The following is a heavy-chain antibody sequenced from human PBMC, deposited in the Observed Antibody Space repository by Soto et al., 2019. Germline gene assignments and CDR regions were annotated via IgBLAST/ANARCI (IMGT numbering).Heavy chain of an antibody. CDR2: IYYSGST. Sequence: SETLSLTCTVSGGSISSYYWSWIRQPPGKGLEWIGYIYYSGSTNYNPSLKSRVTISVDTSKNQFSLKLSSVTAADTAVYYCARADDILTGYYWGFDYWGQGTLVTVSS. D-gene: IGHD3-9*01. CDR3: ARADDILTGYYWGFDY. V-gene: IGHV4-59*01. CDR1: GGSISSYY. J-gene: IGHJ4*02.